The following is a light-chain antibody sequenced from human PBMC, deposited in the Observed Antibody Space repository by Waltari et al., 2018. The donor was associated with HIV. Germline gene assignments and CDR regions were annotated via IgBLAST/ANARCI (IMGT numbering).Light chain of an antibody. V-gene: IGKV3-20*01. CDR2: GAI. Sequence: EVVLTQPPGTLSLSPGERATFSCRASQSVSNSYLAWYQQKPGQAPRRVMYGAINRASGTPDRLIGSASGSGTDFTRTISRLEPEDFAVYHCQQYGSSPITFGGGTKVEIK. J-gene: IGKJ4*01. CDR3: QQYGSSPIT. CDR1: QSVSNSY.